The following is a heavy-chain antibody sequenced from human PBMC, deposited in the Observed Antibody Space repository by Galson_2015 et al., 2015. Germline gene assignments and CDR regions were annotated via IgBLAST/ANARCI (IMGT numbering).Heavy chain of an antibody. V-gene: IGHV3-30-3*01. D-gene: IGHD2-2*01. Sequence: SLRLSCEASRFTFSGHAMFWVRQAPGKGLKWVAGISSDGGNKYYAESVKGRFTISRDNSKNTMYLQMNGLRAEDTAVYYCVRGRGGFCSSARCNRPDYWGQGTLVTVSS. CDR2: ISSDGGNK. J-gene: IGHJ4*02. CDR1: RFTFSGHA. CDR3: VRGRGGFCSSARCNRPDY.